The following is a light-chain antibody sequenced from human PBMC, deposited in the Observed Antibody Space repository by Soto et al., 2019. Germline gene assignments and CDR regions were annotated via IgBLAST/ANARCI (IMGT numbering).Light chain of an antibody. J-gene: IGLJ2*01. V-gene: IGLV3-9*01. CDR1: NIRSKN. CDR2: RDF. Sequence: SYELTQPLSVSVALGQTAKITCEGDNIRSKNVHWYQQKAGQAPVVVINRDFNRPSGIPERISGSNSGNTATLTITSAQAGDEADYYCQVWDCGSVVFGGGTKVTVL. CDR3: QVWDCGSVV.